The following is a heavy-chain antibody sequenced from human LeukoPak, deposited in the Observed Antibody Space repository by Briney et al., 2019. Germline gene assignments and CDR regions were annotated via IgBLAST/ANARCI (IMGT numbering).Heavy chain of an antibody. J-gene: IGHJ6*03. V-gene: IGHV3-21*01. Sequence: GGSLRLSCAASGFTFSSYSMNWVRQAPGKGLEWVSSISSSSSYIYYADSVKGRFTISRGNAKNSLYLQMNSLRAEDTAVYYCARCAWAANEDHMDVWGKGTTVTVSS. CDR2: ISSSSSYI. CDR1: GFTFSSYS. D-gene: IGHD2-15*01. CDR3: ARCAWAANEDHMDV.